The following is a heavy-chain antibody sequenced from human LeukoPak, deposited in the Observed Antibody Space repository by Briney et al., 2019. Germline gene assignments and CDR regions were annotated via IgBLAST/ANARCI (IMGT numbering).Heavy chain of an antibody. CDR2: IYYSGST. CDR1: GGSISSSSYS. V-gene: IGHV4-39*07. D-gene: IGHD3-3*02. J-gene: IGHJ4*02. CDR3: ARGKLAVRYFDY. Sequence: PSETLSLTCTVSGGSISSSSYSWGWIRQPPGKGLEWIGSIYYSGSTYYNPSLKSRVTISVDTSKNQFSLKLSSVTAADTAVYYCARGKLAVRYFDYWGQGTLVTVSS.